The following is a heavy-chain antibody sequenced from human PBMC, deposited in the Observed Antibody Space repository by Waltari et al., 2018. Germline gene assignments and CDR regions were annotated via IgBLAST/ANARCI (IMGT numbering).Heavy chain of an antibody. J-gene: IGHJ4*02. CDR3: AKDVEGELYYFDN. CDR1: GFSLSSFA. Sequence: VQLVESGGGVVQPGRSLRLSSAASGFSLSSFAMHWVRRAPGKGLDWVAVVGFDGRNKFYAESVKGRFTISRDNSKNTLYLQMESLRAEDTAIYYCAKDVEGELYYFDNWGQGTLVTVSS. CDR2: VGFDGRNK. V-gene: IGHV3-30*18. D-gene: IGHD3-16*01.